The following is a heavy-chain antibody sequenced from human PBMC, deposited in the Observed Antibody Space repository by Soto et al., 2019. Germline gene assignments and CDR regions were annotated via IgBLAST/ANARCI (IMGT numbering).Heavy chain of an antibody. CDR3: ARRIAARPHYYYGMDV. J-gene: IGHJ6*02. CDR1: GGSMSSGGYY. Sequence: SXTLSLTCTVSGGSMSSGGYYWSWIRQRPGKGLEWVGYIYYSGSTYYNPSLKSRVTISVDTSKNQFSLKLSSVTAADTAVYYCARRIAARPHYYYGMDVWGQGTTVTVSS. V-gene: IGHV4-31*03. CDR2: IYYSGST. D-gene: IGHD6-6*01.